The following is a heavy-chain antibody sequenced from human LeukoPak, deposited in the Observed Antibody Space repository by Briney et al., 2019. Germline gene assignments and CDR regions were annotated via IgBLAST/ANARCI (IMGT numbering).Heavy chain of an antibody. V-gene: IGHV1-69*13. CDR2: IIPIFGTA. Sequence: ASVKVSCTASGGTFSSYAISWVRQAPGQGLEWMGGIIPIFGTANYAQKFQGRVTITADESTSTAYMELSSLRSEDTAVYYRASLLHYYDSSGSGPPKDYWGQGTLVTVSS. CDR3: ASLLHYYDSSGSGPPKDY. D-gene: IGHD3-22*01. CDR1: GGTFSSYA. J-gene: IGHJ4*02.